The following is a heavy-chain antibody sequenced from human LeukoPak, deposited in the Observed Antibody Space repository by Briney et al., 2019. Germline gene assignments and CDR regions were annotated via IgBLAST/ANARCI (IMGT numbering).Heavy chain of an antibody. CDR3: ARVVCGGDCYQPHYYSYGMDV. CDR2: IYYSGST. V-gene: IGHV4-59*01. J-gene: IGHJ6*02. D-gene: IGHD2-21*02. CDR1: GGSISSYY. Sequence: PSETLSLTCTVSGGSISSYYWSWIRQPPGKGLEWIGYIYYSGSTNYNPSLKSRVTISVDTSKNQFSLKLSSVTAADTAVYYCARVVCGGDCYQPHYYSYGMDVWGQGTTVTVS.